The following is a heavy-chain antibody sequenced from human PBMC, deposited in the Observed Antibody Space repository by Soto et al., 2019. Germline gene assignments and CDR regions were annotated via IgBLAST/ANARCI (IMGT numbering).Heavy chain of an antibody. V-gene: IGHV3-21*04. CDR2: ISPASTYI. Sequence: GGSLRLSCTASGLNFEKCSFNWVRQPPGKGPEWLASISPASTYIRYADSVKGRFTISRDNARNSLSLQMMSLRADETAMYYCAADTGDIEVVPATTWGQGTLVTVSS. J-gene: IGHJ4*02. CDR1: GLNFEKCS. CDR3: AADTGDIEVVPATT. D-gene: IGHD2-15*01.